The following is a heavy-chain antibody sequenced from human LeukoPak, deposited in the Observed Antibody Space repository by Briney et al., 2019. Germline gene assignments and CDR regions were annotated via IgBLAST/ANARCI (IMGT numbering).Heavy chain of an antibody. J-gene: IGHJ5*02. CDR3: AKDQWLDL. D-gene: IGHD6-19*01. CDR2: ISYDGSNK. Sequence: GGSLRLSCAASGFTFSSYGMHWVRQAPGKGLEWVAVISYDGSNKYYADSVKGRFAISRDNSKNTLYLQMNSLRAEDTAVYYCAKDQWLDLWGQGTLVTVSS. CDR1: GFTFSSYG. V-gene: IGHV3-30*18.